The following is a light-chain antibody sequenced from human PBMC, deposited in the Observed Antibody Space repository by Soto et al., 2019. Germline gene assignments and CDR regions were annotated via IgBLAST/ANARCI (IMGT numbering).Light chain of an antibody. CDR1: QTVANNY. V-gene: IGKV3-20*01. J-gene: IGKJ4*01. CDR2: DAS. Sequence: EIVLTQSPGTLSLSPGERATLSCRASQTVANNYLAWYQQKPGQAPRLLIDDASNRATGIPDRFSGTRSGTDFTLTISRLEPEDFAVYYCHQCANSPLTFGGGTKVEI. CDR3: HQCANSPLT.